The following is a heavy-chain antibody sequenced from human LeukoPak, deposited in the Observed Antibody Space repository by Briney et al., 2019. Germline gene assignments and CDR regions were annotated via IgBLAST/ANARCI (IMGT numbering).Heavy chain of an antibody. CDR2: IYTSGST. Sequence: SETLSLTCTVSGGSISSYYWSWIRQPAGKGLEWIGRIYTSGSTNYNPSLKSRVTISVDTSKNQFSLKLSSVTAADTAVYYCARAPPYYYDSSGYSATFDYWGQGTLVTVSS. J-gene: IGHJ4*02. CDR3: ARAPPYYYDSSGYSATFDY. V-gene: IGHV4-4*07. CDR1: GGSISSYY. D-gene: IGHD3-22*01.